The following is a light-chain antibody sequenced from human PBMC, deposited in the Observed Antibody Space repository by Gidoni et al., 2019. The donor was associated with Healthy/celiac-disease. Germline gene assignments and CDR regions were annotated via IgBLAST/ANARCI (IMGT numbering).Light chain of an antibody. V-gene: IGKV3-15*01. CDR2: GAS. CDR3: QQYNNWPLST. Sequence: ELVMTHSPATLSVSPGERDTLSCRASQSVSSNLAWYQQKPGQAPRLLIYGASTRATGIPARSSGSGSGTEFTLTISSLQSEDFAVYYCQQYNNWPLSTFGQXTKLEIK. CDR1: QSVSSN. J-gene: IGKJ2*01.